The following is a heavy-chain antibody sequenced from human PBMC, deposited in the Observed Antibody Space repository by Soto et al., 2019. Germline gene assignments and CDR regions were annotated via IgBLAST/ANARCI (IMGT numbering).Heavy chain of an antibody. CDR1: GGSISSGGYY. Sequence: SETLSLTCTVSGGSISSGGYYWSWIRQHPGKGLEWIGYIYYSGSTYYNPSLKSRVTISVDTSKNQFSLKLSSVTAADTAVYYCARDCTGSGYYWDRFDPWGQGTLVTVSS. V-gene: IGHV4-31*03. CDR3: ARDCTGSGYYWDRFDP. CDR2: IYYSGST. J-gene: IGHJ5*02. D-gene: IGHD3-22*01.